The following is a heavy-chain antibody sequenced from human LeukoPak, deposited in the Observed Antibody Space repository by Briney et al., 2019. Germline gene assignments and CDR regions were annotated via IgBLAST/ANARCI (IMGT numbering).Heavy chain of an antibody. CDR1: GFTFSSNY. Sequence: GGSLRLSCAASGFTFSSNYMSWVRQAPGKGLEWVSVIYSGGSTYYADSVKGRFTISRDNSKNTLYLQMNSLRAEDTAVYYCARESAYCGGDCYLMAYYWGQGTLVTVSS. CDR3: ARESAYCGGDCYLMAYY. CDR2: IYSGGST. V-gene: IGHV3-53*01. J-gene: IGHJ4*02. D-gene: IGHD2-21*02.